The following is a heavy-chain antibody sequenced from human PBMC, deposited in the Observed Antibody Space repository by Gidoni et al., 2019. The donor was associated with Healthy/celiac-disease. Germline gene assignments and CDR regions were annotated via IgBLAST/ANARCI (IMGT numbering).Heavy chain of an antibody. CDR2: ISGSGGST. V-gene: IGHV3-23*01. D-gene: IGHD5-18*01. J-gene: IGHJ4*02. Sequence: EVQLLESGGGLVQPGGSLRLSCSASGFTFSSYAMSWVRQAPGKGLEWVSAISGSGGSTYYADSVKGRFTISRDNSKNTLYLQMNSLRAEDTAVYYCAKVVGIQVWAPYFDYWGQGTLVTVSS. CDR1: GFTFSSYA. CDR3: AKVVGIQVWAPYFDY.